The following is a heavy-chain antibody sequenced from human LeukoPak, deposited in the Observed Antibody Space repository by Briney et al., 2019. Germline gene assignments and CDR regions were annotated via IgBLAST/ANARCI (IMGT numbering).Heavy chain of an antibody. CDR2: ISAYNGNT. J-gene: IGHJ4*02. CDR1: GYSFANYG. Sequence: ASVKVSCKASGYSFANYGISWVRQAPGQGPDWMGWISAYNGNTKYAQKVQGRVTMTTDTSTSTAYMELRSLRSDDTAVYYCARDRPDYYDNSAYLRGLYSAFGYWGQGTLVTVSS. CDR3: ARDRPDYYDNSAYLRGLYSAFGY. V-gene: IGHV1-18*01. D-gene: IGHD3-22*01.